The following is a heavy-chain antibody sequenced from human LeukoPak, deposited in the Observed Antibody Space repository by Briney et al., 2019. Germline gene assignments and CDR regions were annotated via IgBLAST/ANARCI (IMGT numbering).Heavy chain of an antibody. Sequence: GGSLRLSCAASGFTFSNFWMHWVRQAPGKGLVWVALIYGDGSFTSYADSVKGRFTISRDNAKNTLYLQMNSLRAEDTAVYYCARDPYRGVPAPFRQNEFDPWGQGTLVTVSS. CDR3: ARDPYRGVPAPFRQNEFDP. J-gene: IGHJ5*02. CDR2: IYGDGSFT. V-gene: IGHV3-74*01. D-gene: IGHD2-2*01. CDR1: GFTFSNFW.